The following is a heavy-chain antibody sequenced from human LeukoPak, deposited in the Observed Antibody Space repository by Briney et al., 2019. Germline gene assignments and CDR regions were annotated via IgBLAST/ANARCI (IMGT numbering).Heavy chain of an antibody. CDR3: AREPDNSHWSGGYFQH. V-gene: IGHV3-7*01. Sequence: GGSLRLSCAASGFTFSNYWMSWVRQAPGKGLEWVANIKQDGSEKYYVDSVKGRFTISRDNAKNSLYLQMSSLRAEDTAVYYCAREPDNSHWSGGYFQHWGQGTLVTVSS. CDR1: GFTFSNYW. D-gene: IGHD6-13*01. CDR2: IKQDGSEK. J-gene: IGHJ1*01.